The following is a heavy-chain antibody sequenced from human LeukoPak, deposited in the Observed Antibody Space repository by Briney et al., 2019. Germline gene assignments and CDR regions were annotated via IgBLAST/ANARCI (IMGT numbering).Heavy chain of an antibody. Sequence: PSETLSLTYTVSGVSISSYYWSWIRQPPGKGLEWIGYIYYSENTNYNSSLKSRVTISEDTSKNQFSLNLTSVTAADTAVYYCAGGNFYDSSGHPYHFHYWGQGTLVTVPS. J-gene: IGHJ4*02. CDR3: AGGNFYDSSGHPYHFHY. CDR2: IYYSENT. V-gene: IGHV4-59*01. CDR1: GVSISSYY. D-gene: IGHD3-22*01.